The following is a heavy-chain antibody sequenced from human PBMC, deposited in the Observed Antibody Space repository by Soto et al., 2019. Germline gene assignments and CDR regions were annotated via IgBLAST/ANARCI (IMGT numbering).Heavy chain of an antibody. V-gene: IGHV3-53*01. CDR2: IYSGGST. CDR3: ARARINWNYVSHFDY. CDR1: GFTVSSNY. Sequence: GGSLXLSCAASGFTVSSNYMSWVRQAPGKGLEWVSVIYSGGSTYYADSVKGRFTISRDNSKNTLYLQMNSLRAEDTAVYYCARARINWNYVSHFDYWGQGTLVTVSS. D-gene: IGHD1-7*01. J-gene: IGHJ4*02.